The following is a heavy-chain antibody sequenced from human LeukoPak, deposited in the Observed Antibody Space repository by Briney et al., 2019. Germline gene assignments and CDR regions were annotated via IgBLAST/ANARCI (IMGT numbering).Heavy chain of an antibody. Sequence: PGGSLRLSCAASGFTFSSYAMHWVRQAPGKGLEWVAVISYDGSNKYYADSVKGRFTISRDNSKNTLYLQMNSLRAEDTAVYYCARSLGGAVSAGYYGMDVWGQGTTVTVSS. CDR2: ISYDGSNK. D-gene: IGHD3-16*01. CDR3: ARSLGGAVSAGYYGMDV. J-gene: IGHJ6*02. V-gene: IGHV3-30-3*01. CDR1: GFTFSSYA.